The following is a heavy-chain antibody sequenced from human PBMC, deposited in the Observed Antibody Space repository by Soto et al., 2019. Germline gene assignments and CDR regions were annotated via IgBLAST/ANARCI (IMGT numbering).Heavy chain of an antibody. D-gene: IGHD6-19*01. J-gene: IGHJ4*02. Sequence: EVQLVESGGGLVQPGGSLRLSCAASGFTFSSYTLHWVRQAPGKGLEDVSAISSNGGTTYYANSVKGRFTISRDKSKNTLYLQMGSLRAEDVAVYYCAREEVSGRIAVAGTFDYWGQGTLVTVSS. V-gene: IGHV3-64*01. CDR3: AREEVSGRIAVAGTFDY. CDR2: ISSNGGTT. CDR1: GFTFSSYT.